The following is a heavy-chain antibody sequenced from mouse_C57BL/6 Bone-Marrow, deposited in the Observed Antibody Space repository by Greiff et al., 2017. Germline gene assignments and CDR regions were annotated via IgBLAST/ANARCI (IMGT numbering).Heavy chain of an antibody. CDR2: IDPETGDT. CDR1: GFNIKDDY. D-gene: IGHD2-4*01. V-gene: IGHV14-4*01. CDR3: TTFYYDDDGPPYWYFDV. Sequence: EVQLQQSGAELVRPGASVKLSCTASGFNIKDDYMHWVKQRPEQGLEWIGWIDPETGDTEYASKFQGKATITADTSSNTAYLQLSSLTSEDTAVYYCTTFYYDDDGPPYWYFDVWGTGTTVTVSS. J-gene: IGHJ1*03.